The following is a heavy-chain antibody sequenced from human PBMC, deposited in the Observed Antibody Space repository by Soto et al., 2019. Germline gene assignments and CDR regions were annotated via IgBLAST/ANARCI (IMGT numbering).Heavy chain of an antibody. CDR3: ARGRGLWFGELLSDYFDY. D-gene: IGHD3-10*01. V-gene: IGHV1-18*01. CDR1: GYTFTSYG. Sequence: ASVKVSCKASGYTFTSYGISWVRQAPGQGLEWMGWISAYNGSTNYAQKLQGRVTMTTDTSTSTAYMELRSLRSDDTAVYYCARGRGLWFGELLSDYFDYWGQGTLVTVSS. J-gene: IGHJ4*02. CDR2: ISAYNGST.